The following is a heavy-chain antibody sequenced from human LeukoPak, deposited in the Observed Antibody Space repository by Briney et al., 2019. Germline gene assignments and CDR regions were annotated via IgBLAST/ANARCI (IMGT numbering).Heavy chain of an antibody. CDR2: IPYDGNNK. CDR3: AGDQRAYTSTWYDNYFDY. D-gene: IGHD6-13*01. CDR1: GFTFSSYA. J-gene: IGHJ4*02. V-gene: IGHV3-30-3*01. Sequence: GGSLRLSCAASGFTFSSYAMHWVRQAPGKGLEWVAVIPYDGNNKYYADSVKGRFTISRDNSKNTLYLQMNSLRAEDTAVYYCAGDQRAYTSTWYDNYFDYWGQGTLVTVSS.